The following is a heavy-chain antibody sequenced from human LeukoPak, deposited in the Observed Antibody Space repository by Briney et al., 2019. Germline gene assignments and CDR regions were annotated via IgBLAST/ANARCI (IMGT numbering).Heavy chain of an antibody. J-gene: IGHJ4*02. V-gene: IGHV4-59*01. CDR2: IYYSGST. CDR3: AGGRWLHAYFDY. Sequence: SETLSLTCTVSGGSISTYYWSWIRQPPGKGLEWIEFIYYSGSTNYNPSLKSRVTISVDTSKNQFSLKLSSVTAADTAVYYCAGGRWLHAYFDYWGQGTLVTVSS. CDR1: GGSISTYY. D-gene: IGHD5-12*01.